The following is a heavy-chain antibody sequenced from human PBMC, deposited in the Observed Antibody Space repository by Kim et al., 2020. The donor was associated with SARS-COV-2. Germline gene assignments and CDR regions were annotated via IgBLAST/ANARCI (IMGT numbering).Heavy chain of an antibody. CDR2: TYYRSKWYS. D-gene: IGHD2-15*01. Sequence: SQTLSLTCAISGDSVSSNSAPWNWIRQSPSRGLEWLGRTYYRSKWYSEYAVSVKSRIIINADASKNQFSLQLNSVTPEDTAVYFCASGGTSGGTGGFDYWGQGTLLTVSS. V-gene: IGHV6-1*01. J-gene: IGHJ4*02. CDR3: ASGGTSGGTGGFDY. CDR1: GDSVSSNSAP.